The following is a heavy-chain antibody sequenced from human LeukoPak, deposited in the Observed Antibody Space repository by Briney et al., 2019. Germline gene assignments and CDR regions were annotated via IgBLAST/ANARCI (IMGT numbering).Heavy chain of an antibody. CDR2: IYRSGTT. V-gene: IGHV4-4*07. D-gene: IGHD3-22*01. CDR1: GDSGSYFY. J-gene: IGHJ4*02. Sequence: SETLPLTCTVSGDSGSYFYNWIRQPAGKGLEWIGRIYRSGTTYYNPSLKSRVAMSVDTSKNQFSLKLRSVTAADTGLYFCALLGSSALDYWGQGALVTVSS. CDR3: ALLGSSALDY.